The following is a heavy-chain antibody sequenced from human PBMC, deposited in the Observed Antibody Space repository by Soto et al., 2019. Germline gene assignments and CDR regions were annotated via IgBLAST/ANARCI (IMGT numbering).Heavy chain of an antibody. V-gene: IGHV4-34*01. CDR3: ARGVLYYYGMDV. CDR2: INHSGSA. Sequence: SETLSLTCAVYGGSFSGYYWSWIRQPPGKGLEWIGEINHSGSANYNPSLKSRVTISVDTSKNQFSLKLSSVTAADTAVYYCARGVLYYYGMDVWGQGTTVTVSS. CDR1: GGSFSGYY. D-gene: IGHD2-8*01. J-gene: IGHJ6*02.